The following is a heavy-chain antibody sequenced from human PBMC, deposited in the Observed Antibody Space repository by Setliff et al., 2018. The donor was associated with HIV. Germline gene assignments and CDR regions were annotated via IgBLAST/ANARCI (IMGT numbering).Heavy chain of an antibody. CDR3: ARGPTRFYFDY. Sequence: SETLSLTCTVSGPSINIHYWSWIRQSPGKGFEWIGYIYSTGSTNYNPSLQSRVTISMVASRNQFSLKVTSVTAADTAVYYCARGPTRFYFDYWGQGTLVTVSS. J-gene: IGHJ4*02. D-gene: IGHD1-1*01. CDR2: IYSTGST. V-gene: IGHV4-59*11. CDR1: GPSINIHY.